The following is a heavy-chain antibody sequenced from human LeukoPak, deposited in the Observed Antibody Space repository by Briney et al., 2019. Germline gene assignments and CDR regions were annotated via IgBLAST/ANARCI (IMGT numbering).Heavy chain of an antibody. D-gene: IGHD6-6*01. CDR2: INPNSGGT. CDR1: GYTFTGYY. CDR3: ARGGAARLHYYYYMDV. V-gene: IGHV1-2*02. J-gene: IGHJ6*03. Sequence: ASVKVSCKASGYTFTGYYMHWVRQAPGQGLEWMGWINPNSGGTNYAQKFQGRVTMTRDTSISTAYMELSRLRSDNTAVYYCARGGAARLHYYYYMDVWGKGTTVTVSS.